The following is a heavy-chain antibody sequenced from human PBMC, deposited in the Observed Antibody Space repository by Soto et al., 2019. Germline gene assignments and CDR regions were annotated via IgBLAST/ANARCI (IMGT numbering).Heavy chain of an antibody. J-gene: IGHJ4*02. D-gene: IGHD1-7*01. CDR2: ISYDGSNK. CDR3: AKDRSRLELSN. Sequence: GGSLRLSCAASGFTFSSYCIHWVRQAPGKGLEWVAVISYDGSNKYYADSVKGRFTISRDNSKNTLYLQMNSLRAEDTAVYYCAKDRSRLELSNWGQGTLVTVSS. CDR1: GFTFSSYC. V-gene: IGHV3-30*18.